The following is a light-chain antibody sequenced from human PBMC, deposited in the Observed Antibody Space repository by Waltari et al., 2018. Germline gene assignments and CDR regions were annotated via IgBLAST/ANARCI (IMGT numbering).Light chain of an antibody. CDR1: QSVYNY. CDR3: QQRSAWPGT. CDR2: DTS. J-gene: IGKJ2*02. V-gene: IGKV3-11*01. Sequence: EIVLTQSPATLSLSPGERATLSCRASQSVYNYLVWYQQKPGQAPRLLIYDTSNRATGIPARFSGSGSGTDFTLTISSLEPEDFAVYYCQQRSAWPGTFGQGTKLDIK.